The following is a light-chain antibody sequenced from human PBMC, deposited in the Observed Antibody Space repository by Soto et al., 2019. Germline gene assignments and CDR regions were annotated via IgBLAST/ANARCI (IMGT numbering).Light chain of an antibody. V-gene: IGKV3-20*01. CDR2: GAS. J-gene: IGKJ5*01. Sequence: DIEMTPSISALVGCVGARVPLSCRASQSVSSSYLAWHQQKPGQAPRLLIYGASSRATGIPDRFSGSVFGTDFTLTISKVEPEDFAVYYCQQYGTPRSVTFGQGTRLEVK. CDR1: QSVSSSY. CDR3: QQYGTPRSVT.